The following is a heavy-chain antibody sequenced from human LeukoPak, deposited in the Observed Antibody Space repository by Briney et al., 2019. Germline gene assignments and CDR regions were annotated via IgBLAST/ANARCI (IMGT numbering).Heavy chain of an antibody. CDR1: GGTFSSYA. J-gene: IGHJ4*02. Sequence: SVKVSCKASGGTFSSYAISWVRQAPGQGLEWMGGIIPIFGTANYAQKFQGRVTITADESTSKAYMELSSLRSEDTAVYYCARGVAVAGTIDRSVFPYYFDYWGQGTLVTVSS. CDR3: ARGVAVAGTIDRSVFPYYFDY. D-gene: IGHD6-19*01. CDR2: IIPIFGTA. V-gene: IGHV1-69*13.